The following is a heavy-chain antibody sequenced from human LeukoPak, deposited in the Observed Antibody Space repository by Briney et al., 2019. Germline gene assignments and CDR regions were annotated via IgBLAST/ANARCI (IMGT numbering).Heavy chain of an antibody. CDR1: GFTFSSYT. CDR3: AKDPNWDRGY. J-gene: IGHJ4*02. CDR2: IGTSAGST. V-gene: IGHV3-23*01. Sequence: PGESLRLSCATSGFTFSSYTMTWVRQAPGKGREYVSGIGTSAGSTIYADSVKGRFTISRDNSKNTVYLQMDSLRVEDTAVYYCAKDPNWDRGYWGQGTLVTVSS. D-gene: IGHD3-10*01.